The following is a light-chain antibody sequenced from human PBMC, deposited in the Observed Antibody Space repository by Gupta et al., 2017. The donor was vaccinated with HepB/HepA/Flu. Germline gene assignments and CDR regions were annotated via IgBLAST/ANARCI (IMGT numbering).Light chain of an antibody. Sequence: HSAFTHLGSVSGSPGQSITISCTATSSDVGDYKSVSWYQQHTGKAPKLLIYNVSDRPSGVSNRFSGSKSGNTASLTISGVQAEDEADYYCSSFTYTMTLVVFGGGTKVTVL. CDR2: NVS. CDR3: SSFTYTMTLVV. V-gene: IGLV2-14*01. CDR1: SSDVGDYKS. J-gene: IGLJ2*01.